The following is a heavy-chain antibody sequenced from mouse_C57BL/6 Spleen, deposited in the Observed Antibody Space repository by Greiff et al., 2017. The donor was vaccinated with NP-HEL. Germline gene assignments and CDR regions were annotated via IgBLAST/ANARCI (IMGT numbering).Heavy chain of an antibody. CDR3: TRDDDYDGGGYAMDY. CDR2: ISSGGDYI. J-gene: IGHJ4*01. D-gene: IGHD2-4*01. CDR1: GFTFSSYA. V-gene: IGHV5-9-1*02. Sequence: EVKLMESGEGLVKPGGSLKLSCAASGFTFSSYAMSWVRQTPEKRLEWVAYISSGGDYIYYADTVKGRFTISRDNARNTLYLQMSSLKSEDTAMYYCTRDDDYDGGGYAMDYWGQGTSVTVSS.